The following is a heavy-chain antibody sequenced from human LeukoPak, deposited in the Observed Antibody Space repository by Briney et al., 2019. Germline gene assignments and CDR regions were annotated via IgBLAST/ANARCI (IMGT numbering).Heavy chain of an antibody. V-gene: IGHV4-31*03. D-gene: IGHD4-17*01. J-gene: IGHJ6*02. CDR1: GGSISSGGYY. Sequence: PSETLSLTCTVSGGSISSGGYYWSWIRQHPGKGLEWIGYIYYSGSTYYNPSLKSRVTISVDTSKNQFSLKLSSVTAADTAVYYCARAVYTVTTEYEGVWGQGTTVTVSS. CDR2: IYYSGST. CDR3: ARAVYTVTTEYEGV.